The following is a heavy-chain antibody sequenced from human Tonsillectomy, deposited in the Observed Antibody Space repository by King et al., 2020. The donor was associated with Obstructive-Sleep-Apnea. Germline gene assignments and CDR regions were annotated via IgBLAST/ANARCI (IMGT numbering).Heavy chain of an antibody. Sequence: QLQESGPGLVKPSETLSLTCTVSGGSITIYYWTWLRQPPGKGLEWIGYIYYSGSTNYNPSLKSRVTISADTSKNQFSLKLSSVTAADTAVYYCARAPSSHFYAMDVWGQGTTITVSS. J-gene: IGHJ6*02. CDR2: IYYSGST. CDR3: ARAPSSHFYAMDV. V-gene: IGHV4-59*01. CDR1: GGSITIYY.